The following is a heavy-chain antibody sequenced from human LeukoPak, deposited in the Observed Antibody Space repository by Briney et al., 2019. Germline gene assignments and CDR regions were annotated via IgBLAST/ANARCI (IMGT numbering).Heavy chain of an antibody. CDR2: IKSKTDGGTT. V-gene: IGHV3-15*01. Sequence: GGSLRLSCAASGFIFTDYYMSWVRQAPGKGLEWVGRIKSKTDGGTTDYVAPVKGRFSISRDDAKNTLYLQMNSLKTEDTAVYYCTKATPDSTGWIDYWGQGNLVTVPS. CDR1: GFIFTDYY. CDR3: TKATPDSTGWIDY. J-gene: IGHJ4*02. D-gene: IGHD6-19*01.